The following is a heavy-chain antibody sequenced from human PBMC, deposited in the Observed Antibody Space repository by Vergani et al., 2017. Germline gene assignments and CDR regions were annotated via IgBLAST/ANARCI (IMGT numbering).Heavy chain of an antibody. Sequence: EVQLLESGGGLVQPGGSLRLSCSASAFTFSTSAMSWVRQAPGKGLEWVSIISDSGGSTYYADSVKGRFTISRDNSRNTLHLQMTSLRADDTAVYYCAKSDPERRAIDYWGQGTLVTVSS. CDR1: AFTFSTSA. D-gene: IGHD1-1*01. CDR2: ISDSGGST. J-gene: IGHJ4*02. CDR3: AKSDPERRAIDY. V-gene: IGHV3-23*01.